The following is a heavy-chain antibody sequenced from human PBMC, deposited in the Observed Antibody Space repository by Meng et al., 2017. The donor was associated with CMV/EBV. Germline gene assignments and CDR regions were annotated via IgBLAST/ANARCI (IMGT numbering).Heavy chain of an antibody. D-gene: IGHD6-13*01. CDR3: ARGWYSSSWYANSWFDP. V-gene: IGHV4-39*07. CDR2: IYYTGST. CDR1: GGSISSSHYY. J-gene: IGHJ5*02. Sequence: GSLRLSCSVSGGSISSSHYYWGWIRQPPGKGLEWLGTIYYTGSTYYNPSLESRVTISVDMSKSQFSLRLTSVTAADTAVYYCARGWYSSSWYANSWFDPWGQGTLVTVSS.